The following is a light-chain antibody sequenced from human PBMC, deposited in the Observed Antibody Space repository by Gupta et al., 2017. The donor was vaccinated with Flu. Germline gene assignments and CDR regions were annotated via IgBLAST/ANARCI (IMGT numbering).Light chain of an antibody. CDR1: SRDVGLYNR. V-gene: IGLV2-18*02. J-gene: IGLJ2*01. CDR3: SSPTPSNTLL. CDR2: EVT. Sequence: QSALAQPPSVSGSPGQSVTVSCTGTSRDVGLYNRVSWYQQPQGTAPKLLIYEVTNRPSGVPDRFSGSKSGNTASLTISGLQAEDEAEYYCSSPTPSNTLLFGGGTKLTVL.